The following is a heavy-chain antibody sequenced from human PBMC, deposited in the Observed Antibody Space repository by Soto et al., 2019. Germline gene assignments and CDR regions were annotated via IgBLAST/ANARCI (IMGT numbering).Heavy chain of an antibody. V-gene: IGHV1-2*02. J-gene: IGHJ5*02. CDR3: ARDVDYGDYLNWFDP. CDR2: INPNSGGT. D-gene: IGHD4-17*01. CDR1: GYTFTGYY. Sequence: ASVKVSCKASGYTFTGYYMHWVRQAPGQGLEWMGWINPNSGGTNYAQKFQGRVTMTRDTSISTAYMELSRLRSDDTAVYYCARDVDYGDYLNWFDPWGQGTLVTSPQ.